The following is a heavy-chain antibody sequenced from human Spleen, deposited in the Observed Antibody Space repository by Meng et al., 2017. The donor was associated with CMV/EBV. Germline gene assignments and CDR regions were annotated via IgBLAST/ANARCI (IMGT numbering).Heavy chain of an antibody. CDR1: GYKFISYA. J-gene: IGHJ4*02. V-gene: IGHV1-3*01. CDR3: ARATGPYGAGGD. CDR2: INVANGNT. Sequence: QVQLVQSGAEVKKPGASVRVSCKASGYKFISYAMHWVRQAPGQRLEWMGWINVANGNTKYSQKFQGRVTITRDTSATTGYMELSSLRSEDTAVYYCARATGPYGAGGDWGQGTLVTVSS. D-gene: IGHD4-17*01.